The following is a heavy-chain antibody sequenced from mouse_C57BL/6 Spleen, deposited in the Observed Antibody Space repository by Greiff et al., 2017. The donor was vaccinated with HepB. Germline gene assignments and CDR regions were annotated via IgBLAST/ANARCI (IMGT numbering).Heavy chain of an antibody. CDR2: IDPANGNT. D-gene: IGHD1-1*01. V-gene: IGHV14-3*01. CDR3: ARSYYYGSSPDY. J-gene: IGHJ2*01. Sequence: EVMLVESVAELVRPGASVKLSCTASGFNIKNTYMHWVKQRPEQGLEWIGRIDPANGNTKYAPKFQGKATITADTSSNTAYLQLSSLTSEDTAIYYCARSYYYGSSPDYWGQGTTLTVSS. CDR1: GFNIKNTY.